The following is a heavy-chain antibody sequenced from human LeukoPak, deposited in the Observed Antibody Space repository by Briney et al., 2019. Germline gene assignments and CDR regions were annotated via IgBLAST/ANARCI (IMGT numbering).Heavy chain of an antibody. D-gene: IGHD6-13*01. V-gene: IGHV4-4*07. CDR2: ICTSGST. Sequence: SETLSLTCAVSGGSISTYYWSWIRQPAGKGLEWIGHICTSGSTNYSPPLKSRVTMSVDTSNNQFSLRLSSVTAADTAVYYCARGTSSRWEAYFDYWGQGTLVTVSS. CDR3: ARGTSSRWEAYFDY. CDR1: GGSISTYY. J-gene: IGHJ4*02.